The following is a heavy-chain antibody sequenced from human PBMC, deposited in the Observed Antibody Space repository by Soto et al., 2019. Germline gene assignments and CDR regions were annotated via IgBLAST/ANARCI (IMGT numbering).Heavy chain of an antibody. D-gene: IGHD3-3*01. CDR1: GYSFTSYW. CDR3: ARHGEVWRGQMTIRRLPPAV. V-gene: IGHV5-51*01. CDR2: IYPGDSDT. Sequence: PWESLNISCKGSGYSFTSYWIGWVRQMPGKGLEWMGIIYPGDSDTRYSPSFQGQVTISADKSISTAYLQGSSLKASDTAMYYCARHGEVWRGQMTIRRLPPAVWGQPTTFTISS. J-gene: IGHJ6*02.